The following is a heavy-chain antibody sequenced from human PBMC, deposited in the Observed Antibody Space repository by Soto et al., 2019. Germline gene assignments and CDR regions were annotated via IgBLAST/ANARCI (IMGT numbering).Heavy chain of an antibody. V-gene: IGHV4-39*02. Sequence: PSETLSLTCTVSGGSISRSSYYWGWIRQPPGKGLEWIGSIYYSGSTYYNPSLKSRVTISVDASKNQFSLKLSSVTAADTAVYYCAREDYKYYDILTGYYFRDYWGQGTLVTVSS. CDR1: GGSISRSSYY. CDR2: IYYSGST. D-gene: IGHD3-9*01. J-gene: IGHJ4*02. CDR3: AREDYKYYDILTGYYFRDY.